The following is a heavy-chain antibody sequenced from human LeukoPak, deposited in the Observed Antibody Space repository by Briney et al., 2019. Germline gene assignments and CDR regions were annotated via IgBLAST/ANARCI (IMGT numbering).Heavy chain of an antibody. J-gene: IGHJ4*02. CDR3: AREPYGDYFDY. D-gene: IGHD4-17*01. CDR1: GFTFSSYW. V-gene: IGHV3-7*03. Sequence: PGGSLRLSCAASGFTFSSYWMSWVRQAPGKGLXXXANIKQEGSEKYYVDSVKGRFTISRDNAKNSLYLQMNSLRAEDTAVYYCAREPYGDYFDYWGQGTLVTVSS. CDR2: IKQEGSEK.